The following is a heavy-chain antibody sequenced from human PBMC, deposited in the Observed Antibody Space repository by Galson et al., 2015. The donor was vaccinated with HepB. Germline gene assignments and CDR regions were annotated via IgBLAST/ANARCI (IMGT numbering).Heavy chain of an antibody. CDR3: AREEDVYYDSINGYSYFDS. D-gene: IGHD3-22*01. Sequence: QSGAEVKKPGESLKISCKASGYSFSNYGISWVRQAPGQGLEWLGWSSAYRDKANYAQIVQGRVTMTTDTSTSTAYMELRSLRSDDTAVYYCAREEDVYYDSINGYSYFDSWGQGTLVTVSS. J-gene: IGHJ4*02. CDR1: GYSFSNYG. CDR2: SSAYRDKA. V-gene: IGHV1-18*04.